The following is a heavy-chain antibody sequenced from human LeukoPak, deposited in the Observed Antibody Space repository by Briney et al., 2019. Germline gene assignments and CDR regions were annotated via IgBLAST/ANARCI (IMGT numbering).Heavy chain of an antibody. CDR2: ISDDGSIT. D-gene: IGHD3-10*01. CDR1: GFTFSFYL. J-gene: IGHJ5*02. Sequence: PGGSLRLSCAASGFTFSFYLMHWVRQAPGKGLEWLSRISDDGSITNYADSVKGRFTISGDNAKNTLYLQMNSLRVDDTAVYYCARDSRYYYGPGSYQAYWFTPWGQGTLVTVSS. CDR3: ARDSRYYYGPGSYQAYWFTP. V-gene: IGHV3-74*01.